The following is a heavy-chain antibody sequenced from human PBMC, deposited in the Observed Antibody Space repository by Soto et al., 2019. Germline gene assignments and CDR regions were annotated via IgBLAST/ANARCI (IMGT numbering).Heavy chain of an antibody. CDR2: IRSKAYGGTT. J-gene: IGHJ6*03. Sequence: GGSLRLSCTASGFTFGDYAMSWFRQAPGKGLEWVGFIRSKAYGGTTEYAASVKGRFTISRDDSKSIAYLQMNSLKTGDTAVYYCTRDRTGAGYCSGGSCRYYYYYYYMDVWGKGTTVTVSS. V-gene: IGHV3-49*03. D-gene: IGHD2-15*01. CDR3: TRDRTGAGYCSGGSCRYYYYYYYMDV. CDR1: GFTFGDYA.